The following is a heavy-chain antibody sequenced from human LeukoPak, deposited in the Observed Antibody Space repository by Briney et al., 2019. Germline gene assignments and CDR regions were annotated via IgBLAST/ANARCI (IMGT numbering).Heavy chain of an antibody. D-gene: IGHD3-10*01. Sequence: SETLSLTCAVYGGSISSYYWSWIRQPAGKGLEWIGRIYTSGSTNYNPSLKSRVTMSVDTSKNQFSLKLSSVTAADTAVYYCARDQWAWGANPTRGDAFDIWGQGTMVTVSS. CDR1: GGSISSYY. V-gene: IGHV4-4*07. J-gene: IGHJ3*02. CDR2: IYTSGST. CDR3: ARDQWAWGANPTRGDAFDI.